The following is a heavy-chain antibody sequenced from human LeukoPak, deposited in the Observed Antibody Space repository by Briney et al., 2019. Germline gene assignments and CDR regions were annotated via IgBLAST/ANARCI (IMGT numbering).Heavy chain of an antibody. V-gene: IGHV1-46*01. D-gene: IGHD2-2*01. CDR1: GYTFTKYL. J-gene: IGHJ5*02. Sequence: GASVKVSCKASGYTFTKYLLHWVRQAPGQGLEWMGMINPVGGSTSYAQKFQGRVTMTRDMSTSTVYMEMSSLRSEDTAVYYCARVVTPRYCTSTSCYWKGWFDPWGQGTLVTVSS. CDR3: ARVVTPRYCTSTSCYWKGWFDP. CDR2: INPVGGST.